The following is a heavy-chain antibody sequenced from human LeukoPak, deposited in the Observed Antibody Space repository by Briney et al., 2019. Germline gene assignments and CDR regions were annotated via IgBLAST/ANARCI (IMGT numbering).Heavy chain of an antibody. CDR3: ARSSATRLLNFDY. D-gene: IGHD1-1*01. CDR2: ISYDGSDK. Sequence: PGRSLRLSCAASGFTFSSYAMHWVRQAPGKGLEWVALISYDGSDKYYADPVKGRFTISRDNSKNTLYLQVNSLRVEDTAVYYCARSSATRLLNFDYWGQGTLVTVSS. V-gene: IGHV3-30*01. J-gene: IGHJ4*02. CDR1: GFTFSSYA.